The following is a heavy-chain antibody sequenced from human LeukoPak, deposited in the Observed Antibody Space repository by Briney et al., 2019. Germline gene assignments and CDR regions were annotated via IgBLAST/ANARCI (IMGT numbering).Heavy chain of an antibody. CDR2: INHSGST. CDR3: ARGLSSGWFMGFDP. D-gene: IGHD6-19*01. CDR1: GGSFSGYY. J-gene: IGHJ5*02. V-gene: IGHV4-34*01. Sequence: PSETLSLTCAVYGGSFSGYYWSWIRQPPGKGLEWIGEINHSGSTNYNPSLKSRVTISVDTSKNQFSLKLSSVTAADTAVYYCARGLSSGWFMGFDPWGQGTLVTVSS.